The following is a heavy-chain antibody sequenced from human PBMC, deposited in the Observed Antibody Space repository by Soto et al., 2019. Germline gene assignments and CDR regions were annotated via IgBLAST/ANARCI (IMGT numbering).Heavy chain of an antibody. CDR1: GDSFTSYW. CDR2: IYPGDSDT. V-gene: IGHV5-51*01. Sequence: PRESLKISCKGSGDSFTSYWIGWVRQMPGKGLEWMGIIYPGDSDTRYSPSFQGQVTISADKSISTAYLQWSSLKASDTAMYYCARHGIAARQLYYFGMDVWGQGTTVTVSS. J-gene: IGHJ6*02. CDR3: ARHGIAARQLYYFGMDV. D-gene: IGHD6-6*01.